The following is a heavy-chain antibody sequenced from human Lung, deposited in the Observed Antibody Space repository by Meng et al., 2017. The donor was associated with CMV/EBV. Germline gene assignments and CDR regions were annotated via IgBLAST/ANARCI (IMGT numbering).Heavy chain of an antibody. CDR1: GYTFTTYG. CDR2: ISSYNGNT. D-gene: IGHD6-19*01. V-gene: IGHV1-18*01. J-gene: IGHJ4*02. CDR3: AREYISGWYGADY. Sequence: ASXXVSXKASGYTFTTYGVTWVRQAPGQGLEWMGWISSYNGNTKYEQKAQGRVTLTTDTSTNTAYMELRSRRSDDTAVYYCAREYISGWYGADYWGQGTLVTVSS.